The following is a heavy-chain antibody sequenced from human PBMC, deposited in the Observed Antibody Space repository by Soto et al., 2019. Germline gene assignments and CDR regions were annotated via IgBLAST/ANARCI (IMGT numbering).Heavy chain of an antibody. D-gene: IGHD2-2*01. J-gene: IGHJ4*02. CDR2: IYYSGST. Sequence: HSGCLSLTCAVCGGSVSSGSYYWSWIRQPPRKGLEWIGYIYYSGSTNYNPSLKSRVTISVDTSKNQFSLKLSSVTAADTAVYYCARGRLVPAVNFDYWGLGTLVTVSS. V-gene: IGHV4-61*01. CDR3: ARGRLVPAVNFDY. CDR1: GGSVSSGSYY.